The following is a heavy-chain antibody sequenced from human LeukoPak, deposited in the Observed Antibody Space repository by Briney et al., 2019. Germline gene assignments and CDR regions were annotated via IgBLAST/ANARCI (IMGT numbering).Heavy chain of an antibody. CDR3: AKKPRDYFDY. J-gene: IGHJ4*02. V-gene: IGHV3-23*01. CDR2: ISGSGGST. Sequence: GRSLRLSCAASGFTFSSYAMSWVRQAPGKGLEWVSAISGSGGSTDYADSVKGRFTISRDNSKNTLYLQMNSLRAEDTAVYYCAKKPRDYFDYWGQGTLVTVSS. CDR1: GFTFSSYA.